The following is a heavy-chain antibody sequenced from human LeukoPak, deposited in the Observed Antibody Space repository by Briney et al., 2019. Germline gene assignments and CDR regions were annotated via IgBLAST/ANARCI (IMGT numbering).Heavy chain of an antibody. CDR1: GYTFTSYG. CDR2: ISAYNGNT. V-gene: IGHV1-18*01. Sequence: ASVKVSCKASGYTFTSYGISWVRQAPGQGLEWMGWISAYNGNTNHAQKLQGRVTMTTDTSTSTAYMELRSLRSDDTAVYYCARAGSYDILTYYYYGMDVWGQGTTVTVSS. D-gene: IGHD3-9*01. J-gene: IGHJ6*02. CDR3: ARAGSYDILTYYYYGMDV.